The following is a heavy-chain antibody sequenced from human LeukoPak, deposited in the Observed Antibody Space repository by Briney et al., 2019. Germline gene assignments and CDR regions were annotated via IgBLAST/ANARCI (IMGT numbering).Heavy chain of an antibody. CDR3: ARPTKYYDFWNGYPPFDY. V-gene: IGHV1-69*15. CDR1: GGTFSSHG. CDR2: VIPIFGTT. D-gene: IGHD3-3*01. Sequence: SVKVSCKASGGTFSSHGISWVRLAPGQGLEWMGTVIPIFGTTNYAQNFQGRVTITADVSTSTAYMELSSLRSEDTAIYYCARPTKYYDFWNGYPPFDYWGQGTLVTVSS. J-gene: IGHJ4*02.